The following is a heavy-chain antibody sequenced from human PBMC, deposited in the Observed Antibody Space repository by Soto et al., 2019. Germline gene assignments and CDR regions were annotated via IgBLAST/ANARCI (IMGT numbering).Heavy chain of an antibody. D-gene: IGHD6-13*01. V-gene: IGHV3-30*18. CDR2: ISYDGSNK. CDR1: GFTFSSYG. Sequence: QVQLVESGGGVVQPGRSLRLSCAASGFTFSSYGMHWVRQAPGKGLEWVAVISYDGSNKYYADSVKGRFTISRDNSKNTRYLQMNSLRAEDTAVYYSAKDVLRWAAAGPYGMDVWGQGTTVTVSS. CDR3: AKDVLRWAAAGPYGMDV. J-gene: IGHJ6*02.